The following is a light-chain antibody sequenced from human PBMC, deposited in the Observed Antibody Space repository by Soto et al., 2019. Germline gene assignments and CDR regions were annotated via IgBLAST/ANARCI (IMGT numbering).Light chain of an antibody. J-gene: IGKJ2*01. V-gene: IGKV3-11*01. CDR3: QQRSNWPPFYT. CDR1: QSVSSY. CDR2: DAS. Sequence: EIVLTQSPATLSLSPGERATLSCRASQSVSSYLAWYQQKPGQAPRLLIYDASNRATGIPAMFSGSGSGTDFTRTISSLESEDFAVYYCQQRSNWPPFYTFGQGTKLEIK.